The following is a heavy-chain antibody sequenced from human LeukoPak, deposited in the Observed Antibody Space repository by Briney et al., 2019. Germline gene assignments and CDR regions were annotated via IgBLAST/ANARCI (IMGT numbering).Heavy chain of an antibody. CDR2: INPNSGGT. J-gene: IGHJ4*02. D-gene: IGHD2-15*01. CDR1: GYTFTGYY. CDR3: ARDLGYCSGGSCYFAD. Sequence: GASVKVSCKASGYTFTGYYMHWVRQAPGQGLEWMGWINPNSGGTNYAQKFQGWVTMTRDTSISTAYMELSRLRSDDTAVYYCARDLGYCSGGSCYFADWGQGTLVTVSS. V-gene: IGHV1-2*04.